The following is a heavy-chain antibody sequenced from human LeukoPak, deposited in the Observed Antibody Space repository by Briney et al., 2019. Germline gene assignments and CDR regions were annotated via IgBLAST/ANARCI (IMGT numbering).Heavy chain of an antibody. Sequence: SETLSLTCTVSGGSISSSSYYWGWIRQPPGKGLEWIGEINHSGSTNYNPSLKSRVTISVDTSKNQFSLKLSSVTAADTAVYYCARGGRNYDFWSGYYTGSKFDYWGQGTLVTVSS. CDR2: INHSGST. V-gene: IGHV4-39*07. J-gene: IGHJ4*02. CDR1: GGSISSSSYY. D-gene: IGHD3-3*01. CDR3: ARGGRNYDFWSGYYTGSKFDY.